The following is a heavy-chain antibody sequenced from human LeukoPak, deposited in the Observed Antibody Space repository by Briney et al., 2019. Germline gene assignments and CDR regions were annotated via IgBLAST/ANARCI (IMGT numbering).Heavy chain of an antibody. CDR3: VKGAPSCCSGGSCYRWFDP. CDR2: ISSNGGST. J-gene: IGHJ5*02. V-gene: IGHV3-64D*06. Sequence: HPGGSLRLSCSASGFTFSSYAMHWVRQAPGKGLEYVSAISSNGGSTYYADSVKGRFTISRDNSKNTLYLQMSSLRAEDTAVYYCVKGAPSCCSGGSCYRWFDPWGQGTLVTVSS. CDR1: GFTFSSYA. D-gene: IGHD2-15*01.